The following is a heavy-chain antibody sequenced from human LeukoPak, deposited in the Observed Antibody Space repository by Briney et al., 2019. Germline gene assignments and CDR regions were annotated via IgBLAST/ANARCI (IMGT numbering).Heavy chain of an antibody. V-gene: IGHV1-46*04. CDR2: INPPSGTT. CDR1: GYTFTRYY. J-gene: IGHJ4*02. D-gene: IGHD6-6*01. CDR3: AKDRWRDGSSSFDN. Sequence: ASVKVSCKASGYTFTRYYIHWVRQAPGQGLEWMGTINPPSGTTTYAQKLQGRVTLTRDTATSTVYMELSSLRSEDTAFYYCAKDRWRDGSSSFDNWGQGTLVTVSS.